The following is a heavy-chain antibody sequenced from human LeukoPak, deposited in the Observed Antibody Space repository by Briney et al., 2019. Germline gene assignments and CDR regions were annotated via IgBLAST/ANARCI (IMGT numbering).Heavy chain of an antibody. CDR3: ARVPSQSYPQVFYDMDV. D-gene: IGHD1-26*01. Sequence: SETLSLTCTVSGGSISHYYWSWIRQSPGKGLEWIGYIYYSGSTNYNPSLKSRVTMSVDTSKNQFSLKLSSVTAADMAVYYCARVPSQSYPQVFYDMDVWGQGTTVTVSS. CDR2: IYYSGST. J-gene: IGHJ6*02. CDR1: GGSISHYY. V-gene: IGHV4-59*01.